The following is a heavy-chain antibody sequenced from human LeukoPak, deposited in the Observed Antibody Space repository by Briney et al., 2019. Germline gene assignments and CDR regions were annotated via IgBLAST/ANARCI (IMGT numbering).Heavy chain of an antibody. Sequence: GGSLRLSCAASGFTFSSYGMHWVRQAPGKGLEWVAVIWYDGSNKYYADSVKGRFTISRDNSKNTLYLQMNSLRAEDTAVYYCARVSAMRAPFDIWGQGTMVTVSS. V-gene: IGHV3-33*01. CDR1: GFTFSSYG. CDR3: ARVSAMRAPFDI. CDR2: IWYDGSNK. J-gene: IGHJ3*02. D-gene: IGHD5-18*01.